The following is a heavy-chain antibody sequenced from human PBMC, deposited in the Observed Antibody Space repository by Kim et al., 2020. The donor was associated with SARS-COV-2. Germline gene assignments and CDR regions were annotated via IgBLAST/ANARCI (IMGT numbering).Heavy chain of an antibody. D-gene: IGHD3-22*01. J-gene: IGHJ3*02. V-gene: IGHV3-53*01. CDR3: ARSPHYYDSSGYYYDAFDI. Sequence: GRLTISRENSKNTLYLQMNSLRAEDTAVYYCARSPHYYDSSGYYYDAFDIWGQGTMVTVSS.